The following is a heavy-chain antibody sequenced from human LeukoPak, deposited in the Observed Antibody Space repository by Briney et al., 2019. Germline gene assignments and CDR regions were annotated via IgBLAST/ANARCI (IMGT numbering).Heavy chain of an antibody. CDR1: GFTFTGYW. V-gene: IGHV3-7*01. CDR3: ARDRAVPAAISGGMDV. Sequence: GGSLRLSCAASGFTFTGYWMSWVRQAPGKGLEWVANIKQDGSEKYYVDSVKGRFTISRDNAKNSLYLQMNSLRAEDTAVYYCARDRAVPAAISGGMDVWGQGTTVTVSS. D-gene: IGHD2-2*02. CDR2: IKQDGSEK. J-gene: IGHJ6*02.